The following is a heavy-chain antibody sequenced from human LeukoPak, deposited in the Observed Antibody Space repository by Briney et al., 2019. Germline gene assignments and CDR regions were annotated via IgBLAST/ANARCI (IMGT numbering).Heavy chain of an antibody. Sequence: GSLRLSCAASGFTFSSYAMHWIRQPPGKGLEWIGSIYYSGSPYYNPSLKSRLTISVDTSKNQFSLKLSSVTAADTAVYYCARQYDYDYVWGSYDRTFDYWGQGTLVTVSS. D-gene: IGHD3-16*01. V-gene: IGHV4-39*01. CDR3: ARQYDYDYVWGSYDRTFDY. CDR2: IYYSGSP. J-gene: IGHJ4*02. CDR1: GFTFSSYA.